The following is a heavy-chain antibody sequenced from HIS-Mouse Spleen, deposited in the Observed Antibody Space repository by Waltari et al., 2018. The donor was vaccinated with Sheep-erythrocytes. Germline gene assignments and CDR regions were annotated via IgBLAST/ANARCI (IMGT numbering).Heavy chain of an antibody. CDR1: GGSISSGGYY. V-gene: IGHV4-31*03. D-gene: IGHD2-21*02. CDR2: IYYSGGT. Sequence: QVQLQESGPGLVKPSQTLSLTCTVSGGSISSGGYYCSWIRQHPGKGLEWIGYIYYSGGTYYHPSLKSRVTISVDTSKNQFSLKLSSVTAADTAVYYCARSAGVVTAIEYFQHWGQGTLVTVSS. CDR3: ARSAGVVTAIEYFQH. J-gene: IGHJ1*01.